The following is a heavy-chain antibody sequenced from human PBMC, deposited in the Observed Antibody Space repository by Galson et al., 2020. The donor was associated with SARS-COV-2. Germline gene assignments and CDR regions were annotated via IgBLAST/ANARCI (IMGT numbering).Heavy chain of an antibody. J-gene: IGHJ3*01. D-gene: IGHD3-22*01. V-gene: IGHV3-49*03. CDR2: IRSKAYGGTT. Sequence: GGYLRLSCTASGFTFGDYDMSWFRQARGKGLEWVGFIRSKAYGGTTEYAASVKGRFIISRDDSNSIAYLQMNSLKTEDTAVYYCSRVKGVYYYEGSRAFDVWGQGTMVTVSS. CDR1: GFTFGDYD. CDR3: SRVKGVYYYEGSRAFDV.